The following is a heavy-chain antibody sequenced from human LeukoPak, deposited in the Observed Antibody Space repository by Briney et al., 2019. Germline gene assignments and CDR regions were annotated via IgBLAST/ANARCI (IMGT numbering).Heavy chain of an antibody. V-gene: IGHV1-8*01. CDR3: AGGHGGVRGVIIYYYYMDV. Sequence: ASVKVSCKASGYTFTSYDINWVRQATGQGLEWMGWMYPNSGNTGYAQKFQGRVTMTRNTSISTAYMELSSLRSEDTAVYYCAGGHGGVRGVIIYYYYMDVWGKGTTVTVSS. J-gene: IGHJ6*03. D-gene: IGHD3-10*01. CDR2: MYPNSGNT. CDR1: GYTFTSYD.